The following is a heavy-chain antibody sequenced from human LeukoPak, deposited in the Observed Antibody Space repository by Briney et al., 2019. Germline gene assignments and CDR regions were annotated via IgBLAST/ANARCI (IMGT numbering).Heavy chain of an antibody. Sequence: SETLSLTCTVSGGSISSYSWNWILQPAGKGLEWIGRLFSSGTTKYNPSLESRVTMSVDTSKNQFSLNLTSVTAADTAAYYCAREGGGFDYWGQGTLVTVSS. J-gene: IGHJ4*02. CDR2: LFSSGTT. V-gene: IGHV4-4*07. CDR1: GGSISSYS. CDR3: AREGGGFDY. D-gene: IGHD3-16*01.